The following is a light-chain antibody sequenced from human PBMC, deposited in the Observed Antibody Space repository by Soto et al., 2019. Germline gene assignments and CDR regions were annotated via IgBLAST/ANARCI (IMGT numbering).Light chain of an antibody. CDR1: QSVSSN. CDR2: GAS. Sequence: EIVMTQSPATLSVSPGERATLSCGASQSVSSNLAWYQQKPGQAPRLLISGASTRATGIQARFSGSGSGTEFTLTISSLQSEDFAVYYCQQYNYWPYTFGQGTKLEIK. CDR3: QQYNYWPYT. V-gene: IGKV3-15*01. J-gene: IGKJ2*01.